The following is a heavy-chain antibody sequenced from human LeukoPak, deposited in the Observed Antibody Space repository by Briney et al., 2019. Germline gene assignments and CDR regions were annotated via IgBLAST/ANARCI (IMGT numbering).Heavy chain of an antibody. CDR2: INPNSGGT. CDR1: GYTFTGHY. D-gene: IGHD6-13*01. J-gene: IGHJ6*03. Sequence: ASVKVSCKASGYTFTGHYMHWVRQAPGQGLEWMGWINPNSGGTKYAQKFQGRVTMTRDTSISTAYMELSRLRSDDTAVYYCAKAAAGSQHSYYYYYYLDVWGTGTTVTISS. V-gene: IGHV1-2*02. CDR3: AKAAAGSQHSYYYYYYLDV.